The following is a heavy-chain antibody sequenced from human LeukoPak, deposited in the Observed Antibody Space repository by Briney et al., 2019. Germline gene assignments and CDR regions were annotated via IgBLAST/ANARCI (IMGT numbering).Heavy chain of an antibody. CDR2: ISGSGGST. V-gene: IGHV3-23*01. CDR1: GFTFSSYA. CDR3: AIHLGTSNENYYAEYFQY. J-gene: IGHJ1*01. Sequence: SGGSLRLACAASGFTFSSYAISWVRQAPGKGLEWVSAISGSGGSTYHADSVKGRLTISRDNSKNTLYLQMKSLRGDDTAVYYCAIHLGTSNENYYAEYFQYWGQGTLVTVSS. D-gene: IGHD1-26*01.